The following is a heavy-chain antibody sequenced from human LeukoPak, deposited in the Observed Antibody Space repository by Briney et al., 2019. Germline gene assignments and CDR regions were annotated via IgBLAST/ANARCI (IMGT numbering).Heavy chain of an antibody. Sequence: SETLSVTCTVSGGSISSYYWSWIRQPPGKGLEWIGYIYTSGSTHYNPSLKSRVTISVDTSKNQFSLKLSSVTAADTAVYYCASGPGYCSSTSCYTEGFFDYWGQGTLVTVSS. CDR1: GGSISSYY. CDR3: ASGPGYCSSTSCYTEGFFDY. V-gene: IGHV4-4*09. CDR2: IYTSGST. D-gene: IGHD2-2*02. J-gene: IGHJ4*02.